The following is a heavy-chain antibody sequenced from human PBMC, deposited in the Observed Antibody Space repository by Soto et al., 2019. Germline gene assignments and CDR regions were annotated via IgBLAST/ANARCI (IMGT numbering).Heavy chain of an antibody. D-gene: IGHD6-13*01. CDR3: ARGYRNSWYLDY. CDR2: ISSSSSTI. CDR1: GFTFSTYS. J-gene: IGHJ4*02. Sequence: GGSLRLSCAASGFTFSTYSMNWVRQAPGKGLEWVSYISSSSSTIFYTDSVKGRVTISVDTSKNQFSLKLRSVTAADTAVYYCARGYRNSWYLDYWGQGTLVTVSS. V-gene: IGHV3-48*01.